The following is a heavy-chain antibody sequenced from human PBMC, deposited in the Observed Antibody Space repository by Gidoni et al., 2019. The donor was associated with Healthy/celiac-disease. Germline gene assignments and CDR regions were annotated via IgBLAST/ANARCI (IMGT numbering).Heavy chain of an antibody. CDR1: GFTFSDYY. Sequence: QVQLVESGGGLVKPGGSLRLSCAASGFTFSDYYMSWIRQAPGKGLEWVSYISSSSSYTNYADSVKGRFTISRDNAKNSLYLQMNSLRAEDTAVYYCARSQLPPRFYFDYWGQGTLVTVSP. D-gene: IGHD2-2*01. V-gene: IGHV3-11*06. J-gene: IGHJ4*02. CDR3: ARSQLPPRFYFDY. CDR2: ISSSSSYT.